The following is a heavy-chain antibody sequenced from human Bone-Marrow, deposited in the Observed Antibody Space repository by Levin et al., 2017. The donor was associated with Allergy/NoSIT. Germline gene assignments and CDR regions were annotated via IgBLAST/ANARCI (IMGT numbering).Heavy chain of an antibody. D-gene: IGHD6-6*01. Sequence: ASVKVSCWASGYTFSDYGITWVRQAPGQGLEWMGWISGNNGNTHYLESLQGRVTLTRDTTTSRAYMELRNLRSDDTAVYYCARYISLSSSDDHWGQGTLVTVSS. CDR3: ARYISLSSSDDH. J-gene: IGHJ4*02. CDR2: ISGNNGNT. V-gene: IGHV1-18*01. CDR1: GYTFSDYG.